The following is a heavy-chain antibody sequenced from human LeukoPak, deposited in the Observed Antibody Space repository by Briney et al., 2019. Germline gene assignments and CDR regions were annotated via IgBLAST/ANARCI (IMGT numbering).Heavy chain of an antibody. CDR3: ATSYDVSGYCFDY. CDR1: GFTFSSYW. CDR2: IKQDGSEK. Sequence: GGSLRLSRAASGFTFSSYWMSWVRQAPGKGLEWVANIKQDGSEKYYVDSVKGRFTISRDNAKNSLYLQMNSLRAEDTAVYYCATSYDVSGYCFDYWGQGTLVTVSS. D-gene: IGHD3-22*01. V-gene: IGHV3-7*02. J-gene: IGHJ4*02.